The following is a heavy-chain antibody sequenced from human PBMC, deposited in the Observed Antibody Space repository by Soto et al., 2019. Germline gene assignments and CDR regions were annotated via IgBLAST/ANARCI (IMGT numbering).Heavy chain of an antibody. Sequence: GASVKVSCKASGFTFTSSAVQWVRQARGQRLEWIGWIVVGSGNTNYAQKFQERVTITRDMSTSTAYMELSSLRSEDTAVYYCAAVSGGESVYYYGMDVWGQGTTVTVSS. CDR1: GFTFTSSA. CDR2: IVVGSGNT. V-gene: IGHV1-58*01. J-gene: IGHJ6*02. D-gene: IGHD2-21*01. CDR3: AAVSGGESVYYYGMDV.